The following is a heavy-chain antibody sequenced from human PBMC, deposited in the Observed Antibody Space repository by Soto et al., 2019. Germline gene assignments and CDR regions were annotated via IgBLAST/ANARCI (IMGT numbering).Heavy chain of an antibody. Sequence: QVQLVQSGAEVKKPGASVKVSGKASGYTFTSYAMHWVRQAPGQRLEWMGWINAGNGNTKYSQKFQGRVTITRDTSASTAYMELSSLRSEDTAVYYCARDPSGYYGMDVWGQGTTVTVSS. D-gene: IGHD3-10*01. J-gene: IGHJ6*02. CDR3: ARDPSGYYGMDV. V-gene: IGHV1-3*01. CDR1: GYTFTSYA. CDR2: INAGNGNT.